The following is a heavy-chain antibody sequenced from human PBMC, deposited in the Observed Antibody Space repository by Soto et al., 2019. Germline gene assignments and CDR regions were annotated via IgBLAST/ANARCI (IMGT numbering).Heavy chain of an antibody. J-gene: IGHJ4*02. CDR1: GDSISSYY. Sequence: SETLSLTCTVSGDSISSYYWSWIRQPPGKGLEWIGYMYHSGSTYYNPSLKTRVTISIDRSKNQFSLKLSSVTAADTAVYYCARVPDYWGQGILVTVSS. CDR3: ARVPDY. D-gene: IGHD2-2*01. V-gene: IGHV4-59*12. CDR2: MYHSGST.